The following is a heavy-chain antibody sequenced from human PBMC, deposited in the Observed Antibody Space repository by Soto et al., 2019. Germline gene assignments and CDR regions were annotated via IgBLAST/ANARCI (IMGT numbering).Heavy chain of an antibody. Sequence: ASVKVSCKASGGTFSSYTISWVRQAPGQGLEWMGRIIPNIGSTNYAQKFQGRVTMTRDKSISTAYMELSRLRSDDTAVYYCARESQIGVAATTDAFDIWGQGTMVTVSS. D-gene: IGHD2-15*01. V-gene: IGHV1-2*02. J-gene: IGHJ3*02. CDR1: GGTFSSYT. CDR3: ARESQIGVAATTDAFDI. CDR2: IIPNIGST.